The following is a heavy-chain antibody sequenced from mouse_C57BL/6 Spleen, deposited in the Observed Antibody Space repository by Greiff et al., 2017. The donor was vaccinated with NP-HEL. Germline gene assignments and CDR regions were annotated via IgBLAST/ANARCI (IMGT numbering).Heavy chain of an antibody. Sequence: QVQLQQPGAELVMPGASVKLSCKASGYTFTSYWMHWVKQRPGQGLEWIGEIDPSDSYTNYNQKFKGKSTLTVDKSSSTAYMQLSSLTSEDSAVYYCARWRLGDSFDYWGQGTTLTVSS. V-gene: IGHV1-69*01. D-gene: IGHD3-2*02. CDR3: ARWRLGDSFDY. CDR1: GYTFTSYW. J-gene: IGHJ2*01. CDR2: IDPSDSYT.